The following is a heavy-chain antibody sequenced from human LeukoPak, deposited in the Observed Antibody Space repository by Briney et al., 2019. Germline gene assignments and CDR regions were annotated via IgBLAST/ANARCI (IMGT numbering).Heavy chain of an antibody. Sequence: GGSLRLSCAASGFTFSSYWMSWVRQAPGKGLEWVANIKQDGSEKYYVDSVKGRFTISRDNAKNSLCLQMNSLRAEDTAVYYCARHALVGDYVWGSYRLGGYYFDYWGQGTLVTVSS. V-gene: IGHV3-7*01. J-gene: IGHJ4*02. D-gene: IGHD3-16*02. CDR2: IKQDGSEK. CDR1: GFTFSSYW. CDR3: ARHALVGDYVWGSYRLGGYYFDY.